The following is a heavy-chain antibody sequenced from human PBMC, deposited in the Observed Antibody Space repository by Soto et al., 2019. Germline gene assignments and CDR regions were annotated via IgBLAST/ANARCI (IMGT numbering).Heavy chain of an antibody. J-gene: IGHJ4*02. CDR1: GFTFSTYG. CDR3: ARDLRGWVGEVAFGY. D-gene: IGHD3-10*01. Sequence: GGSLRLSCAASGFTFSTYGFHWVRQAPDKGLEWVAFISYDGRNEYYGDSVKGRFTISRDNSENTLYLQMNSVRPEDTSVYYCARDLRGWVGEVAFGYWGQGALVTVSS. V-gene: IGHV3-30*04. CDR2: ISYDGRNE.